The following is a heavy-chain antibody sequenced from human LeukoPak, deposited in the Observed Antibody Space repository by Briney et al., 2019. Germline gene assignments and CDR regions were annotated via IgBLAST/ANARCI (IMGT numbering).Heavy chain of an antibody. D-gene: IGHD4-23*01. J-gene: IGHJ3*02. CDR1: GYTFTGYY. Sequence: ASVKVSCKASGYTFTGYYMHWVRQAPGQGLEWMGWISAYNGNTNYAQKLQGRVTMTTDTSTSTAYMELRSLRSDDTAVYYCARISPPLDYGGNSREDAFDIWGQGTMVTVSS. V-gene: IGHV1-18*04. CDR2: ISAYNGNT. CDR3: ARISPPLDYGGNSREDAFDI.